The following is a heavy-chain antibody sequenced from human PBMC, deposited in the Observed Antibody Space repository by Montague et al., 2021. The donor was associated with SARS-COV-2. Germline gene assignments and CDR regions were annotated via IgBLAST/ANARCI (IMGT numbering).Heavy chain of an antibody. J-gene: IGHJ4*02. CDR2: TYWNGDR. D-gene: IGHD3-10*01. CDR3: AHRGMIRGLIFDY. CDR1: GFSLRSDAAG. Sequence: PALVTPTQTLTLTCTFSGFSLRSDAAGVAWIRQSPGQALEWLAVTYWNGDRRYSPPLQRRLTITKDTSENQVVLTMTNMDPVDTATYYCAHRGMIRGLIFDYWGQGTLVTVPS. V-gene: IGHV2-5*01.